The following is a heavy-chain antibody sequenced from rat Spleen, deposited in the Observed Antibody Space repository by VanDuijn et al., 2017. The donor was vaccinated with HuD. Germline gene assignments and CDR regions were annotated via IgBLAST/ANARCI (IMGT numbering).Heavy chain of an antibody. CDR1: GFTLSDHY. V-gene: IGHV5-7*01. CDR3: ARHRNYGGYPFDY. Sequence: EVQLVESDGGLVQPGRSLKLSCAASGFTLSDHYMAWVRQAPKKGLEWVATISYDGSSTYYRDSVKGRFTISRDNAKSTLYLQMDSLRSEDTATYYCARHRNYGGYPFDYWGQGVMVTVSS. J-gene: IGHJ2*01. D-gene: IGHD1-11*01. CDR2: ISYDGSST.